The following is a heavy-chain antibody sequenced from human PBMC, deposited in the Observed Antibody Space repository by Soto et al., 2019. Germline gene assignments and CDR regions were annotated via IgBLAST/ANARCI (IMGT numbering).Heavy chain of an antibody. Sequence: GASVKVSCKASGGTFSSYAISWVRQAPGQGLEWMGGIIPIFGTANYAQKFQGTVTITADESTSTAYMELSSLRSEDTAVYYCARMSPTNSGSYYWELRGAFDIWGQGTMVTVSS. CDR1: GGTFSSYA. CDR2: IIPIFGTA. CDR3: ARMSPTNSGSYYWELRGAFDI. J-gene: IGHJ3*02. V-gene: IGHV1-69*13. D-gene: IGHD1-26*01.